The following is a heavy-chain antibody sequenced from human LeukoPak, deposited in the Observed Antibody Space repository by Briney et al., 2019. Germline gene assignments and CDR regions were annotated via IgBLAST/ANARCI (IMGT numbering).Heavy chain of an antibody. CDR2: ISGSGGST. CDR3: AKGDSAYCGGDCYIDY. Sequence: GGSLRLSCAASGFTFSSYAMSWVRQAPGKGLEWVSAISGSGGSTYYADSVKGRFTISRDNSKNTLYLQMNSLRAEDTAVYYCAKGDSAYCGGDCYIDYWGQGTLVTVSS. CDR1: GFTFSSYA. D-gene: IGHD2-21*02. V-gene: IGHV3-23*01. J-gene: IGHJ4*02.